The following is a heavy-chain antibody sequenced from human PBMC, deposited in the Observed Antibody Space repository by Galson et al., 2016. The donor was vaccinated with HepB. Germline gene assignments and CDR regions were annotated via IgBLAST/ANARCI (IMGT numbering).Heavy chain of an antibody. CDR1: GFTFSSYW. Sequence: SLRLSCAASGFTFSSYWMNWVRQAPGKGLEWVANIKQDGSEKYYVDSVKGRFTISRDNAKNSLYLQMNSLRAEDTAVYYCATRAIYLWPYYFDYWGQGTLVTVSS. J-gene: IGHJ4*02. V-gene: IGHV3-7*01. CDR2: IKQDGSEK. CDR3: ATRAIYLWPYYFDY. D-gene: IGHD6-19*01.